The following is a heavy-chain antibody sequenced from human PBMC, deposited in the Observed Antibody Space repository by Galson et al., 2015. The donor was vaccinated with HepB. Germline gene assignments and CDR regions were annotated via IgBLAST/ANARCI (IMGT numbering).Heavy chain of an antibody. J-gene: IGHJ4*02. Sequence: SLRLSCATSGFTFTNYAMSWVRQAPGKGLEWVSGIIAIGTSTHYADSVKGRFTISRDSSKNTIYLQMNSLRAEDSAVYYCAKDYADKLMTSETAALFEYWGQGALVTVSS. CDR3: AKDYADKLMTSETAALFEY. D-gene: IGHD3-16*01. CDR2: IIAIGTST. V-gene: IGHV3-23*05. CDR1: GFTFTNYA.